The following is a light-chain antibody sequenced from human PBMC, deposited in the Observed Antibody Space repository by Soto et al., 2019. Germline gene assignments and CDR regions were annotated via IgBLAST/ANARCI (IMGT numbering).Light chain of an antibody. J-gene: IGKJ2*03. Sequence: DIQMTQSPSSLSASVGDRVTITCRASQSISTNLSWYQKKPGKAPKLLISGASSLQSGVPSRFSGSGSGTDFSLTISGLQPEDFAIYFCQQSYITLYSFGQGTNLEIK. V-gene: IGKV1-39*01. CDR2: GAS. CDR1: QSISTN. CDR3: QQSYITLYS.